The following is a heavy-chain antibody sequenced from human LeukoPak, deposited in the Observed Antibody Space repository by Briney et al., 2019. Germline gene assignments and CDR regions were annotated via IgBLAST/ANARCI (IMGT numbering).Heavy chain of an antibody. V-gene: IGHV3-23*01. D-gene: IGHD6-19*01. CDR3: AKSQSGYSSGWYLFDY. CDR1: GFTFSSYA. Sequence: PGGSLRLSCAASGFTFSSYAMSWVRQAPGKGLEWVSAISGSGGSTYYADSVKGRFTISRDNSKNTLYLQMNSLRAEDTAVYYGAKSQSGYSSGWYLFDYWGQGTLVTVSS. J-gene: IGHJ4*02. CDR2: ISGSGGST.